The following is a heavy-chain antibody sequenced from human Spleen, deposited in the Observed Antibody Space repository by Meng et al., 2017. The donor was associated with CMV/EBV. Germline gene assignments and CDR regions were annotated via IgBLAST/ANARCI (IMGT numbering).Heavy chain of an antibody. D-gene: IGHD4-17*01. CDR2: IYYSGST. Sequence: QLQRPAAGPGRLKPSETLSLTCTVSGGSISSSSYYWGWIRQPPGKGLEWIGSIYYSGSTYYNPSLKSRVTISVDTSKNQFSLKLSSVTAADTAVYYCARVLSDYGDYLYYFDYWGQGTLVTVSS. J-gene: IGHJ4*02. CDR1: GGSISSSSYY. V-gene: IGHV4-39*07. CDR3: ARVLSDYGDYLYYFDY.